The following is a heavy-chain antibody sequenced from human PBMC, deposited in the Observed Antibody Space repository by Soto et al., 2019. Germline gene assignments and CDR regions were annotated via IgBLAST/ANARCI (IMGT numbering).Heavy chain of an antibody. CDR3: ARELAAAGSTSYGMDV. Sequence: SETLSLTCTVSGGSISSYYWSWIRQPPGKGLEWIGYIYYSGSTNYNPSLKSRVTISVDTSKNQFSLKLSSVTAADTAVYYCARELAAAGSTSYGMDVWGQGTTVTVSS. CDR2: IYYSGST. V-gene: IGHV4-59*01. D-gene: IGHD6-13*01. J-gene: IGHJ6*02. CDR1: GGSISSYY.